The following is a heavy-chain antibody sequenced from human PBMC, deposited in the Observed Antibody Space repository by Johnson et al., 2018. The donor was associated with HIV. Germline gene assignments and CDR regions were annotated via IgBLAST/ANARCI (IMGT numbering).Heavy chain of an antibody. J-gene: IGHJ3*02. D-gene: IGHD2-15*01. CDR3: ARSKDCSVGTCPDGLDI. V-gene: IGHV3-11*04. Sequence: QVQLVESGGGLVKPGGSLRLSCAASGFTFSDHYMSWIRQAPGQVLEWVSYISSSGTTIYSADSVNGRVTTSRDNTNNSLYLQMNSLKAEETAVYYCARSKDCSVGTCPDGLDIWGQVTMVIVSS. CDR1: GFTFSDHY. CDR2: ISSSGTTI.